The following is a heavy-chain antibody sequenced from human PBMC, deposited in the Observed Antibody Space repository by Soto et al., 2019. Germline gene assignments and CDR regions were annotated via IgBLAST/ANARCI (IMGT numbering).Heavy chain of an antibody. D-gene: IGHD3-3*01. Sequence: SETLSLTCAVYGGSFSGYYWSWIRQPPGKGLEWIGEINHSGSTNYNPSLKSRVTISVDTSKNQYSLELSSVTAADTAVYYCARRRPIYPGTIFGVVRYYFDYWGQGTLVTVSS. CDR2: INHSGST. J-gene: IGHJ4*02. CDR3: ARRRPIYPGTIFGVVRYYFDY. CDR1: GGSFSGYY. V-gene: IGHV4-34*01.